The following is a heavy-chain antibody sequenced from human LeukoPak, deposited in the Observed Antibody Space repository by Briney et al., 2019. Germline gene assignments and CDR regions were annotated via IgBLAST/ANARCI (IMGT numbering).Heavy chain of an antibody. CDR1: VGSFRDHY. CDR2: IKHSGCT. CDR3: ARGPRISEMATITWYFNY. J-gene: IGHJ4*02. D-gene: IGHD5-24*01. Sequence: SLTLSLTCIVCVGSFRDHYWAWLRQPPGKGLEWIGEIKHSGCTNYNPSLKSRVTISVDTSKSQFSLYLSSVTAADTAVYYCARGPRISEMATITWYFNYWGQGTLVTVSS. V-gene: IGHV4-34*01.